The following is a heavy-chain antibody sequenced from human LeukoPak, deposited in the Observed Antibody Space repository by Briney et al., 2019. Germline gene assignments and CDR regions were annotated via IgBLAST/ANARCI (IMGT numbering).Heavy chain of an antibody. D-gene: IGHD3-22*01. CDR1: GYSFTSYW. Sequence: GESLKISCQGSGYSFTSYWIGWVRQMPGKGLEWMGIIYPGDSDTRYSPSFQGQVTISADKSISTAYLQWSSLKASDTAMYYCARAGGHSVTYYDSSGYEYWGQGTLVTVSS. CDR3: ARAGGHSVTYYDSSGYEY. V-gene: IGHV5-51*01. J-gene: IGHJ4*02. CDR2: IYPGDSDT.